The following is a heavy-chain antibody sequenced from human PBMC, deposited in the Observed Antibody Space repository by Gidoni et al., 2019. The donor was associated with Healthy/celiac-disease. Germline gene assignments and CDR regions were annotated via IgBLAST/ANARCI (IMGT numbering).Heavy chain of an antibody. CDR1: GGTFRSDA. CDR3: ARVRVRGVIPYGMDV. J-gene: IGHJ6*02. V-gene: IGHV1-69*01. Sequence: QVQLVQSGAEVQKPGSSVKVSCKASGGTFRSDALSWVRQAPGQGLEWMGGIIPIFGTANYAQKFQGRVTITADESTSTAYKELSSLRSEDTAVYYCARVRVRGVIPYGMDVWGQGTTVTVSS. CDR2: IIPIFGTA. D-gene: IGHD3-10*01.